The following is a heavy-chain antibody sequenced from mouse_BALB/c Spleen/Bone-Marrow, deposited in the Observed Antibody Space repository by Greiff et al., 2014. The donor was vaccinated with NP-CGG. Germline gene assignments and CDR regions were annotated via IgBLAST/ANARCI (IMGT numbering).Heavy chain of an antibody. D-gene: IGHD1-2*01. CDR2: IWADGRT. V-gene: IGHV2-9*02. Sequence: VQLVESGPGLVAPSQSLSITCTVSGFSLTNYGVHWVRQPPGKGLEWLGVIWADGRTNYNSALMSRLSNSKDNSKSQVFFKMNSLQTDDTAMYYCARITTATEAMDYWGQGTSVTVSS. J-gene: IGHJ4*01. CDR3: ARITTATEAMDY. CDR1: GFSLTNYG.